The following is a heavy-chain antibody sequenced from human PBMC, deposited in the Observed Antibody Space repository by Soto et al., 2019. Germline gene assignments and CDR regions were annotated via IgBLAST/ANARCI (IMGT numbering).Heavy chain of an antibody. V-gene: IGHV4-34*01. CDR2: INHSGST. J-gene: IGHJ4*02. D-gene: IGHD3-16*02. CDR1: GGSFSGYY. CDR3: ARGRVDDYIWGSYRRYYFDY. Sequence: SETLSLTCAVYGGSFSGYYWSWIRQPPGKGLEWIGEINHSGSTNYNPSLKSRVTISVDTSKNQFSLKLSSVTAADTAVYYCARGRVDDYIWGSYRRYYFDYWGQGTLVTVS.